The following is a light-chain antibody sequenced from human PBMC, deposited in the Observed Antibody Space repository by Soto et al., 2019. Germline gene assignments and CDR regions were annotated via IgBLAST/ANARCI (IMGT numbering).Light chain of an antibody. J-gene: IGKJ5*01. CDR2: DAS. Sequence: EIVMTQSPDTLSVSPGERATLSCMASQIVSSNLAWYQQKPGQAPRLLIYDASNRATGIPARFSGSGSGTDFTLTISSLEPENFAVYYCQQRSNWPPITFGQGTRLEIK. CDR3: QQRSNWPPIT. CDR1: QIVSSN. V-gene: IGKV3-11*01.